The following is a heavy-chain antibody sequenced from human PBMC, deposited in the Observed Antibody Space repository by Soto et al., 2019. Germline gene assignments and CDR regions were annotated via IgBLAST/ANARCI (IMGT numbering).Heavy chain of an antibody. CDR2: INHSGST. J-gene: IGHJ4*02. CDR1: GGSFSGYY. V-gene: IGHV4-34*01. D-gene: IGHD2-15*01. CDR3: VRVRGLGYCSGGSCSQPGLWYFDY. Sequence: SETLSLTCAVYGGSFSGYYWSWIRQPPGKGLEWIGEINHSGSTNYNPSLKSRVTISVDTSKNQFSLKLSSVTAADTAVYYCVRVRGLGYCSGGSCSQPGLWYFDYWGQGTLVTVSS.